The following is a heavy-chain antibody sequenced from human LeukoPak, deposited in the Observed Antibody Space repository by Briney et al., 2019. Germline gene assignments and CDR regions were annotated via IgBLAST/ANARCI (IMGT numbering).Heavy chain of an antibody. V-gene: IGHV1-8*01. D-gene: IGHD3-10*01. J-gene: IGHJ4*02. CDR3: ARGSYYGSGFLFDY. CDR2: MNPNSGNT. Sequence: GASVKVSCKASGYTFTSYDINWVRQATGQGLEWIGWMNPNSGNTGYAQKFQGRVTMTRNTSISTAYMELSSLRSEDTAVYYCARGSYYGSGFLFDYWGQGTLVTVSS. CDR1: GYTFTSYD.